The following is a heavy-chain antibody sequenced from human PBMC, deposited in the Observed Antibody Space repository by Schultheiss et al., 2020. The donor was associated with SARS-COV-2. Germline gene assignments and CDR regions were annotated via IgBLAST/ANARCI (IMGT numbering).Heavy chain of an antibody. CDR3: ARDSPTVKVAY. V-gene: IGHV1-69*13. CDR1: GYTFTGYY. D-gene: IGHD4-11*01. Sequence: SVKVSCKASGYTFTGYYMHWVRQAPGQGLEWMGGIIPIFGTANYAQKFQGRVTITADESTSTAYMELSSLRSEDTAVYYCARDSPTVKVAYWGQGTLVTVSS. J-gene: IGHJ4*02. CDR2: IIPIFGTA.